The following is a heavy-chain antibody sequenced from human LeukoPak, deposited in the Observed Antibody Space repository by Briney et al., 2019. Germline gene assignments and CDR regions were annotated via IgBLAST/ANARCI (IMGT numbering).Heavy chain of an antibody. V-gene: IGHV5-51*01. CDR1: GYRFTSYW. D-gene: IGHD3-3*01. Sequence: ESLKISCKGSGYRFTSYWIGWVRQMPGKGLEWMGIIYPGDSDTRYSPSFQGQVTISADQSLSTAYLQWSHLEASDTALYYCARALYYDFWSGLGGYWGQGTLVTVSS. CDR2: IYPGDSDT. J-gene: IGHJ4*02. CDR3: ARALYYDFWSGLGGY.